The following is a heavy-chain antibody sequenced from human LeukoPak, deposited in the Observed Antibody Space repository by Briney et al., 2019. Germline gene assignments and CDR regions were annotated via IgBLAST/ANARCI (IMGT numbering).Heavy chain of an antibody. CDR2: IIPIFGTP. D-gene: IGHD6-13*01. Sequence: SVKVSCKAAGGTFSSITISWVRQAPGQGLEWMGGIIPIFGTPNYAHNFQDRVTITADESTSTAYMELSALRSEDTAVYYCANRGGGGIGMWILWSYDFWGQGTLVTVSS. V-gene: IGHV1-69*01. J-gene: IGHJ4*02. CDR1: GGTFSSIT. CDR3: ANRGGGGIGMWILWSYDF.